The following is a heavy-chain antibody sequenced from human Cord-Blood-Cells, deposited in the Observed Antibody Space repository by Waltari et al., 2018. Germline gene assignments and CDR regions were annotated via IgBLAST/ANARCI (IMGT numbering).Heavy chain of an antibody. CDR2: INHSGST. J-gene: IGHJ4*02. V-gene: IGHV4-34*01. CDR3: ASLRGYSGYDYGFDY. D-gene: IGHD5-12*01. CDR1: GGSFSGYY. Sequence: QVQLQQWGAGLLKPSETLSLTCAVYGGSFSGYYWSWIRQPPGKGLEWIGEINHSGSTNCNPSLKSRVTISVDTSKNQFSLKLSSVTAADTAVYYCASLRGYSGYDYGFDYWGQGTLVTVSS.